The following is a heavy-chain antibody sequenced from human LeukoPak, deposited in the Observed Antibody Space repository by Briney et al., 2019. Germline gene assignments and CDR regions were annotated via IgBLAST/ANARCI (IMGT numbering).Heavy chain of an antibody. CDR3: ATSSGYIVGGTRDY. J-gene: IGHJ4*02. CDR1: GYTPTNLS. D-gene: IGHD1-26*01. Sequence: ASVKVSCKVSGYTPTNLSMNWMRQALGNGFDWMEGFDPEHGETIYAQEFQDRVTMTEDTPTDTAYMELSSLRSEDTAVYHCATSSGYIVGGTRDYWGQGTLVTVSS. CDR2: FDPEHGET. V-gene: IGHV1-24*01.